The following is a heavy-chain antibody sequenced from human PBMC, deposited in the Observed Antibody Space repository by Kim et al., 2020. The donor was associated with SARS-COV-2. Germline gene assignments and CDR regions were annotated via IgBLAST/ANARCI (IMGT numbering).Heavy chain of an antibody. D-gene: IGHD3-22*01. CDR3: ARVGSRDYYDSSGYYYRYYYYYGMDV. CDR2: ISYDGSNK. J-gene: IGHJ6*02. V-gene: IGHV3-30*04. CDR1: GFTFSSYA. Sequence: GGSLRLSCAASGFTFSSYAMHWVRQAPGKGLEWVAVISYDGSNKYYADSVKGRFTISRDNSKNTLYLQMNSLRAEDTAVYYCARVGSRDYYDSSGYYYRYYYYYGMDVWGQGTTVTVSS.